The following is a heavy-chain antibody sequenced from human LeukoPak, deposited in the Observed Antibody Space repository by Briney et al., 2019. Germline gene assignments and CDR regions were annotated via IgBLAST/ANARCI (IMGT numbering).Heavy chain of an antibody. J-gene: IGHJ3*02. V-gene: IGHV4-39*07. Sequence: SETLSLACTVSGGSISSSSYYWGWIRQPPGKGLEWIGNIFYSGSTYYSPSLKSRVTISLDTSRNQFSLKLRSVTAADTAVYYCARVHEHDVMLDAFDIWGQGTIITVSS. CDR3: ARVHEHDVMLDAFDI. CDR1: GGSISSSSYY. D-gene: IGHD3-10*02. CDR2: IFYSGST.